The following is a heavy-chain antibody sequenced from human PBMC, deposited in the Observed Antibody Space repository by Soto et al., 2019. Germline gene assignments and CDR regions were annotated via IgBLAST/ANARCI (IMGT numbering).Heavy chain of an antibody. J-gene: IGHJ4*02. V-gene: IGHV3-23*01. CDR2: ISGSGGST. CDR3: ANHPSAWSIYGDYPRVTRGVIDY. CDR1: GFTFSSYA. Sequence: PGGSLRLSCAASGFTFSSYAMSWVRQAPGKGLEWVSAISGSGGSTYYADSVKGRFTISRDNSKNTLYLQMNSLRAEDTAVYYCANHPSAWSIYGDYPRVTRGVIDYWGQGTLVT. D-gene: IGHD4-17*01.